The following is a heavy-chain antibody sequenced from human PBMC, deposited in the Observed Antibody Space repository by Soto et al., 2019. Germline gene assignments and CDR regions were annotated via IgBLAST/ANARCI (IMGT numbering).Heavy chain of an antibody. CDR1: GGTFSSYA. Sequence: GASVKVSCKASGGTFSSYAISWVRQAPGQGLEWMGGIIPIFGTANYAQKFQGRVTITADESTSTAYMELSSLRSEDTAVYYCASARNIAARHWFDPWGQGTLVTVSS. D-gene: IGHD6-6*01. J-gene: IGHJ5*02. CDR3: ASARNIAARHWFDP. V-gene: IGHV1-69*13. CDR2: IIPIFGTA.